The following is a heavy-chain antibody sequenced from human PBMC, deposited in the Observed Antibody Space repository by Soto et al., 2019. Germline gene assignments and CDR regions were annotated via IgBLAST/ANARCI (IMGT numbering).Heavy chain of an antibody. CDR3: ARGRYGDY. CDR1: GYDFTTYG. V-gene: IGHV1-18*01. D-gene: IGHD1-1*01. CDR2: ISAHNGNT. Sequence: QVHLVQSGAEVKKPGASVKVSCEGSGYDFTTYGITWVRQAPGQGLEWMAWISAHNGNTDYAQKLQGRVTVTRDTSTSTAYMELRSLRSDDTAMYYCARGRYGDYWGQGALVTVSP. J-gene: IGHJ4*02.